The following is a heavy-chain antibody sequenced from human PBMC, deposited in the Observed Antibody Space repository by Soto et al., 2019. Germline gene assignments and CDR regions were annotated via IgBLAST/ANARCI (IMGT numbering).Heavy chain of an antibody. CDR1: GGFIISDNW. CDR2: IYHSGST. J-gene: IGHJ6*02. V-gene: IGHV4-4*02. Sequence: SETLSLTCAVSGGFIISDNWWSWVRQPPGKGLEWIGEIYHSGSTNYNPSLKSRVTISVDKSKNQFSLKLISVTAADTAVYYCARLGCSSTSCYLGYYYYGMDVWGQGTTVTVSS. D-gene: IGHD2-2*01. CDR3: ARLGCSSTSCYLGYYYYGMDV.